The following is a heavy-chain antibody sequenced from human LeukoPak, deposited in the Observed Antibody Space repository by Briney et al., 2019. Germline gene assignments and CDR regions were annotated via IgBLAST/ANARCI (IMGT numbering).Heavy chain of an antibody. Sequence: ASETLSLTCTVSGDSITNNYWAWIRQPPGKGLEWIGYIHDSGNSNYNPSLKSRVTISVDTSKNQFSLKLSSVTAADTAVYYCARFDGSYDSFDIWGQGTMVTVSS. V-gene: IGHV4-59*08. CDR2: IHDSGNS. CDR1: GDSITNNY. J-gene: IGHJ3*02. D-gene: IGHD1-26*01. CDR3: ARFDGSYDSFDI.